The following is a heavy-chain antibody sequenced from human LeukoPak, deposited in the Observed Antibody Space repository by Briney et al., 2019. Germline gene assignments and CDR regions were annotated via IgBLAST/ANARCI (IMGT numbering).Heavy chain of an antibody. CDR3: ARVGYCSSTSCYHNWFDP. CDR2: IIPILGIA. V-gene: IGHV1-69*04. CDR1: GGTFSSYA. Sequence: GSSVKVSCKASGGTFSSYAIGWVRQAPGQGLEWMGGIIPILGIANYAQKFQGRVTITADKSTSTAYMELSSLRSEDTAVYYCARVGYCSSTSCYHNWFDPWGQGTLVTVSS. J-gene: IGHJ5*02. D-gene: IGHD2-2*03.